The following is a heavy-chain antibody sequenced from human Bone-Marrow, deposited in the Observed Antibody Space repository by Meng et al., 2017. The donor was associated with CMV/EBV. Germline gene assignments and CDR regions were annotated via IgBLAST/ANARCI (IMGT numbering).Heavy chain of an antibody. CDR2: IRYDGSNK. D-gene: IGHD2-2*02. V-gene: IGHV3-30*02. Sequence: GESLKISCAAPGFTFSSCGLRWVRQAPGKGLEWVAFIRYDGSNKYYADSVKGRFTISRDNSKNTLYLQMNSLRAEDTAVYYCARVGYCSISTCYSWFDPWGQGTLVTVSS. CDR3: ARVGYCSISTCYSWFDP. CDR1: GFTFSSCG. J-gene: IGHJ5*02.